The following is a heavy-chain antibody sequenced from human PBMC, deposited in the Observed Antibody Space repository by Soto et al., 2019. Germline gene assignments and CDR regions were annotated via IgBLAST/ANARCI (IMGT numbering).Heavy chain of an antibody. V-gene: IGHV1-69*02. Sequence: QVQLVQSGAEVKKPGSSVKVSCKASGCTFSSYTISWVRQAPGQGLEWMGRIIPILGIANYAQKFQGRVTITADKSTSTAYMELSSLRSEDTAVYYCARGTAVADSYYYGMDVLGQGTTVTVSS. CDR2: IIPILGIA. CDR3: ARGTAVADSYYYGMDV. D-gene: IGHD6-19*01. CDR1: GCTFSSYT. J-gene: IGHJ6*02.